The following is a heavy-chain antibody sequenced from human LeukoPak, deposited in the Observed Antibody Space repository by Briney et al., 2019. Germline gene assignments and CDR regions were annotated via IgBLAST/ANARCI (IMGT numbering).Heavy chain of an antibody. CDR2: ISGSGGST. CDR1: GFTFSSYA. V-gene: IGHV3-23*01. D-gene: IGHD6-19*01. CDR3: AKASSGWSEWYFDY. J-gene: IGHJ4*02. Sequence: SGGSLILSWAASGFTFSSYAMSWVRKAPGKGLEWVSAISGSGGSTYYADSVKGRFTISRDNSKNTLYLQMSSLRAEDTAVYYCAKASSGWSEWYFDYWGQGTLVTVSS.